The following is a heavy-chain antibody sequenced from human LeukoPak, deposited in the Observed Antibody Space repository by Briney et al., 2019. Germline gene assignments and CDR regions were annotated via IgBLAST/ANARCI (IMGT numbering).Heavy chain of an antibody. J-gene: IGHJ6*02. D-gene: IGHD3-3*01. V-gene: IGHV1-69*13. CDR2: IIPIFGTA. CDR3: ASKNYDFWSGYSNYYGMDV. CDR1: GGTFSIYA. Sequence: GASVNVSCKASGGTFSIYAISWVRQVPGQGLEWMGGIIPIFGTANYAQKFQGRVTITADESTSTAYMELSSLRSEDTAVYYCASKNYDFWSGYSNYYGMDVWGQGTTVTVSS.